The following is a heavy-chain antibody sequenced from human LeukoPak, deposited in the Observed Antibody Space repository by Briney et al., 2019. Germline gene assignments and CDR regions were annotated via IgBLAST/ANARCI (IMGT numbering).Heavy chain of an antibody. D-gene: IGHD6-19*01. J-gene: IGHJ4*02. V-gene: IGHV1-69*04. Sequence: SVKVSCKASGGTFSSYAISWVRQAPGQGLEWMGRIIPILGIANYAQKFQGRVTITADKSTSTAYMELSSLRSEDTAVYYCARDQSSFPYSSGYLLYYFDYWGQGTLVTVSS. CDR1: GGTFSSYA. CDR2: IIPILGIA. CDR3: ARDQSSFPYSSGYLLYYFDY.